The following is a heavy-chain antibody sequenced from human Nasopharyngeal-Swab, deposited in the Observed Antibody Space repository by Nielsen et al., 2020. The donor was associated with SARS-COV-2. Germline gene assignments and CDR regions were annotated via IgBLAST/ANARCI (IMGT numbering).Heavy chain of an antibody. V-gene: IGHV5-51*01. CDR2: IYPGDSDT. Sequence: KVSCKGSGYNFTTYWIGWVRQMPGKGLEGMGIIYPGDSDTRYSPSFQGQVTISADKSISTAYLQWSSLKASDTAMYYCARRGYGGSGSYYFYYYMDVWGKGTTVTVSS. D-gene: IGHD4-23*01. J-gene: IGHJ6*03. CDR3: ARRGYGGSGSYYFYYYMDV. CDR1: GYNFTTYW.